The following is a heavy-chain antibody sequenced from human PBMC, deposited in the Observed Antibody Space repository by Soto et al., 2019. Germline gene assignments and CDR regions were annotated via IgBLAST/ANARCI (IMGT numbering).Heavy chain of an antibody. CDR2: INHSGST. Sequence: SETLSLTCAVYGGSFSGYYWSWIRQPPGKGLEWIGEINHSGSTNYNPSLKSRVTISVDTSKNQFSLKLSSVTAADTAVYYCARVRGDGPIPAYWGQGTLVTVSS. CDR3: ARVRGDGPIPAY. J-gene: IGHJ4*02. D-gene: IGHD2-21*01. CDR1: GGSFSGYY. V-gene: IGHV4-34*01.